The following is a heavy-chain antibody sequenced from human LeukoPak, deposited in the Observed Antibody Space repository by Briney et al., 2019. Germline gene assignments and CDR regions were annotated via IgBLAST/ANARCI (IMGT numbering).Heavy chain of an antibody. D-gene: IGHD2-15*01. J-gene: IGHJ3*02. CDR3: ARESYCSGGSCYSGRAFDI. V-gene: IGHV3-74*01. CDR1: GFTFSRYW. CDR2: IKNDGSST. Sequence: TGGSLRLSCAASGFTFSRYWMHWVRQAPGKGLVWVSRIKNDGSSTYYADSVKGRLTISRDNAKNTLYLQMNSLRAEDTAVYYCARESYCSGGSCYSGRAFDIWGQGTMVTVSS.